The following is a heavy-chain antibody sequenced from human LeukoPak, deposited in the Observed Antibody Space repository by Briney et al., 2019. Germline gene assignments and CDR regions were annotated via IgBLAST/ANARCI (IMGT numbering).Heavy chain of an antibody. V-gene: IGHV3-23*01. Sequence: GGSLRLSCAASGFTFSTYAMTWVRQAPGKVLEWVSLISGTGGSTYYADSVKGRFTISRDNSKNTLYLQMNSLRAEDTAVYYCAKALTSVAGTLFVWNEGASLDYWGQGTLVTVSS. CDR2: ISGTGGST. CDR1: GFTFSTYA. D-gene: IGHD6-19*01. J-gene: IGHJ4*02. CDR3: AKALTSVAGTLFVWNEGASLDY.